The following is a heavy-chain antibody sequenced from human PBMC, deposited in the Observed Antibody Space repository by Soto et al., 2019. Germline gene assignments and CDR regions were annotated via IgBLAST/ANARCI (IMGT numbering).Heavy chain of an antibody. CDR2: INPSGGST. CDR3: AREGGGDHYYYYGMDV. CDR1: GYTFTSYY. Sequence: AASVKVSCKASGYTFTSYYMHWVRQAPGQGLEWMGIINPSGGSTSYAQKFQGRVTMTRDTSTSTVYMELSSLRSEDTAVYYCAREGGGDHYYYYGMDVWGQGTTVTVSS. J-gene: IGHJ6*02. D-gene: IGHD3-16*01. V-gene: IGHV1-46*01.